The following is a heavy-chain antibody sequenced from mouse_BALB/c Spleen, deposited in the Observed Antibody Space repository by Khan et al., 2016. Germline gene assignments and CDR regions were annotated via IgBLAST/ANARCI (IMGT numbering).Heavy chain of an antibody. CDR1: GYSITSAYA. CDR2: ISYSGST. Sequence: EVQLQESGPGLVKPSQSLSLTCTVTGYSITSAYAWNWIRQFPGNKLEWMGYISYSGSTSYNPSLKSRISITRDTSKNQFFLQLNSVTTEDTATYYCARSRGNYIDYWGQGTTLTVSS. V-gene: IGHV3-2*02. J-gene: IGHJ2*01. CDR3: ARSRGNYIDY.